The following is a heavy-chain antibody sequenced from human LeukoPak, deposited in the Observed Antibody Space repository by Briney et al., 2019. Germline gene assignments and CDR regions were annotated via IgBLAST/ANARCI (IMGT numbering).Heavy chain of an antibody. J-gene: IGHJ4*02. CDR3: ARDLWGWGSDYLDY. D-gene: IGHD4/OR15-4a*01. Sequence: ASVKVSCKASGYTFTDYYVHWVRLVPGQGLEWMGRISPNSGATNYAEKFRGRVTMARDTSINTVYVEMSSLRSDDTAVYYCARDLWGWGSDYLDYWGQGTLVTVSS. CDR1: GYTFTDYY. V-gene: IGHV1-2*06. CDR2: ISPNSGAT.